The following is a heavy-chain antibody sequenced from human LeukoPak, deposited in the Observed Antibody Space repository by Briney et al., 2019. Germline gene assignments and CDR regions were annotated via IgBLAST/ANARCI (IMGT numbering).Heavy chain of an antibody. J-gene: IGHJ4*02. Sequence: LEWVSGISGSGGSTCYSDSVKGRFTISRDNSNNTAFLQMNSLRGDDTAVYFCAKGRAYRVYASSDSWGQGTLVTVSS. CDR2: ISGSGGST. V-gene: IGHV3-23*01. CDR3: AKGRAYRVYASSDS. D-gene: IGHD2-8*01.